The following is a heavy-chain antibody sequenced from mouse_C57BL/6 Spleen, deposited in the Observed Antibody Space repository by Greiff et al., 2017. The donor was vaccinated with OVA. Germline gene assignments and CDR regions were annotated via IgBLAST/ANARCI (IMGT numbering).Heavy chain of an antibody. CDR3: TGYYYGRDY. J-gene: IGHJ2*01. V-gene: IGHV1-5*01. Sequence: VQLQQSGTVLARPGASVKMSCKTSGYTFTSYWMHWVKQRPGQGLEWIGATYPGNSDTSYNQKFKGKAKLTAVTSASTAYMELSSLTNEDSAVYYCTGYYYGRDYWGQGTTLTVSS. CDR2: TYPGNSDT. CDR1: GYTFTSYW. D-gene: IGHD1-1*01.